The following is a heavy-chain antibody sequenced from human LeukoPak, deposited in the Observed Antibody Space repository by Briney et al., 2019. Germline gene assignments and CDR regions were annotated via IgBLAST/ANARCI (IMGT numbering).Heavy chain of an antibody. D-gene: IGHD3-16*01. CDR2: ISGSGDDT. Sequence: PGGSLRLSCAASGFIFSNYAMNWVRQAPGKGLEWVSAISGSGDDTYYADSVKGRFAISRDNAKNSLYLQMNSLRAEDMALYYCAKGGGGRLIYYYYMDVWGKGTTVTVSS. J-gene: IGHJ6*03. CDR1: GFIFSNYA. V-gene: IGHV3-23*01. CDR3: AKGGGGRLIYYYYMDV.